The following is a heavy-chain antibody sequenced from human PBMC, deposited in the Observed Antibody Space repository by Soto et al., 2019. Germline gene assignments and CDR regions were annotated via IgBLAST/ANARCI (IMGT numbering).Heavy chain of an antibody. J-gene: IGHJ4*02. V-gene: IGHV4-59*01. D-gene: IGHD4-17*01. CDR1: GGSISSYY. CDR2: IYYSGST. Sequence: PSETLSLTCTVSGGSISSYYWSWIRQPPGKGLEWIGYIYYSGSTNYNPSLKSRVTISVDTSKNQFSLKLSSVTAADTAVYFCARDPNTHDYGDYTPFYFDYWGQGTLVTVSS. CDR3: ARDPNTHDYGDYTPFYFDY.